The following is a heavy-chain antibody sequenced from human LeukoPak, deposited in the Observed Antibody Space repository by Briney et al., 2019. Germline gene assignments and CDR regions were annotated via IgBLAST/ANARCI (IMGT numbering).Heavy chain of an antibody. J-gene: IGHJ4*02. CDR2: IYYSGST. D-gene: IGHD5-24*01. Sequence: SETLSLTCTVSGGSISSSSYYWGWLRQPTGKGLEWIGGIYYSGSTYYNPSLKSRVTISVDTSKNQFSLKLSSVTAADTAVYYCARDGGSDGYKPPFDYWGQGTLVTVSS. V-gene: IGHV4-39*07. CDR3: ARDGGSDGYKPPFDY. CDR1: GGSISSSSYY.